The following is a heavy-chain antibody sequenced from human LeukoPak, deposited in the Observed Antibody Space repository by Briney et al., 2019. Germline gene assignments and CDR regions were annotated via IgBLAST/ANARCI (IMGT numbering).Heavy chain of an antibody. CDR2: IYYSGST. CDR1: GGSISSSSYY. CDR3: AGYTGGRSDY. J-gene: IGHJ4*02. D-gene: IGHD3-16*01. V-gene: IGHV4-39*01. Sequence: SETLSLTCTVSGGSISSSSYYWGWIRQPPGKGLEWIVSIYYSGSTYYNPSLKSRVTISVDTSKNQFSLKLSSVTAADTAVYYCAGYTGGRSDYWGQGTLVTVSS.